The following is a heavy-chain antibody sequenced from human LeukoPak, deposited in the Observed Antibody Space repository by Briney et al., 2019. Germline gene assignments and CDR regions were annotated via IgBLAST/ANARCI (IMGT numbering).Heavy chain of an antibody. J-gene: IGHJ6*03. V-gene: IGHV4-34*01. CDR2: INDNGRI. CDR1: GGSFSTYY. Sequence: SETLSLTCAVYGGSFSTYYWSWIRQSPGKGLEWIGEINDNGRINYNPSLMTRVTISIDTSQKQFSLTVNFVTAADTAVYYCARRWNYGTNYYMDVWDKGTTVTVSS. D-gene: IGHD1-7*01. CDR3: ARRWNYGTNYYMDV.